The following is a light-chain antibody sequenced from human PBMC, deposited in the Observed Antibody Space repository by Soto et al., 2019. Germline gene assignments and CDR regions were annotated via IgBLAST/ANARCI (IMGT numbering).Light chain of an antibody. CDR3: QQYNGYPYT. CDR2: KAS. CDR1: QSIGSW. V-gene: IGKV1-5*03. J-gene: IGKJ2*01. Sequence: DIQMTQSPSTLSASVGDRVTITCRASQSIGSWLAWYQQRPGKAPKLLIYKASSLESGVPSRFSGSGSGTELTLTISSLQPEDSATYYCQQYNGYPYTFGQGTKLEIK.